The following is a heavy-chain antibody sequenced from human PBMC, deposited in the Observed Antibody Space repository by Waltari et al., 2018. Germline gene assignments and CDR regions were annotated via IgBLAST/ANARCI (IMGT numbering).Heavy chain of an antibody. CDR3: AKVGSVERPLDYYYMDV. J-gene: IGHJ6*03. D-gene: IGHD1-1*01. CDR1: GFTFSSYC. Sequence: QVQLVESGGGVVQPGGCLRLSCAASGFTFSSYCMHWVRQSPGKGLEWVAFIRYDGSNKYYADSVKGRFTISRDNSKNTLYLQMNSLRAEDTAVYYCAKVGSVERPLDYYYMDVWGKGTTVTVSS. V-gene: IGHV3-30*02. CDR2: IRYDGSNK.